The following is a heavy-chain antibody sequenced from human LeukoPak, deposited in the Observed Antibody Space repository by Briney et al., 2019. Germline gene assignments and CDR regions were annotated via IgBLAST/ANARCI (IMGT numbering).Heavy chain of an antibody. CDR1: GYTFTGYY. Sequence: GASVKVSCKASGYTFTGYYMHWVRQAPGQGLEWMGWINPNSGGTNYAQKFQGRVTMTRNTSISTAYMELSSLRSEDTAVYYCARDPGDSSGPDSDAFDIWGQGTMVTVSS. CDR2: INPNSGGT. J-gene: IGHJ3*02. V-gene: IGHV1-2*02. CDR3: ARDPGDSSGPDSDAFDI. D-gene: IGHD3-22*01.